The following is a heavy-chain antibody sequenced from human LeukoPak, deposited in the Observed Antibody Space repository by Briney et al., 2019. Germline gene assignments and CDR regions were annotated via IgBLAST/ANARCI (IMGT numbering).Heavy chain of an antibody. CDR2: IYYTGST. CDR3: AGMRITTPTVRTLDY. V-gene: IGHV4-59*01. D-gene: IGHD1-14*01. Sequence: SETLSLTCTVSGGSISGSHWNWVRQPPGKGLEWIGFIYYTGSTNYNPSLKSRVTISVDTSKNQFSLKLSSVTAADTAVYYCAGMRITTPTVRTLDYWGQGTLVTVSS. CDR1: GGSISGSH. J-gene: IGHJ4*02.